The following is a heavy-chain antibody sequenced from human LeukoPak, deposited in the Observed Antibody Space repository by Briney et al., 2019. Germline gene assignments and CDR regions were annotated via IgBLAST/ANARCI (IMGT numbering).Heavy chain of an antibody. CDR1: GGSLNNYY. CDR2: IYYSGST. CDR3: ARNCGDYYDS. D-gene: IGHD4-17*01. V-gene: IGHV4-59*01. J-gene: IGHJ4*02. Sequence: SETLSLTCTVSGGSLNNYYWSWIRQPPGKGLEWIGYIYYSGSTNYNSSLRSRVTISVDTSKKHFSLKLNSVTAADTAVYYCARNCGDYYDSRGQGTLVTVSS.